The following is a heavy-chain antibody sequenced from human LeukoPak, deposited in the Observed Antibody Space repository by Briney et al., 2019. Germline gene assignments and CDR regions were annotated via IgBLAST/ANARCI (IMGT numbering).Heavy chain of an antibody. D-gene: IGHD2-15*01. Sequence: SETLSLTCTVSGDPISGYYWSWIRQPPGKGLEWIGYIYHSGSTYYNPSLKSRVTISVDRSKNQFSLKLSSVTAADTAVYYCARIVVVAATRWFDPWGQGTLVTVSS. CDR2: IYHSGST. CDR1: GDPISGYY. CDR3: ARIVVVAATRWFDP. J-gene: IGHJ5*02. V-gene: IGHV4-30-2*01.